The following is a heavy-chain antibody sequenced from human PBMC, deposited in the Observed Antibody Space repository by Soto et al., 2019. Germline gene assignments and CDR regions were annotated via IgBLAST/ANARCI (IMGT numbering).Heavy chain of an antibody. CDR2: ISGSGGST. Sequence: PGGSLRLSCAASGFTFSSYAMSWVRQAPGKGLEWVSAISGSGGSTYYADSVKGRFTISRDNSKNTLYLQMNSLRAEDTAVYYCAKANPDSSTTYKPHPWGPPVYYYGMDVWGQGTSVTVSS. CDR1: GFTFSSYA. D-gene: IGHD3-16*01. CDR3: AKANPDSSTTYKPHPWGPPVYYYGMDV. J-gene: IGHJ6*02. V-gene: IGHV3-23*01.